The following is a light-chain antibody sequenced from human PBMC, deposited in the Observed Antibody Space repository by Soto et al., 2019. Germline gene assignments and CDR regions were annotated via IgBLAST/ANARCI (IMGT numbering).Light chain of an antibody. CDR1: QSISSW. V-gene: IGKV1-6*01. J-gene: IGKJ1*01. Sequence: IQMTQSPSSLSASVEDRVIITCRASQSISSWLAWYQQKPGKAPKLLIYAASSLESGVPSRFSGSGSGTDFTLTISSLQPEDFATYYCLQDYNYPWTFGQGTNVDNK. CDR3: LQDYNYPWT. CDR2: AAS.